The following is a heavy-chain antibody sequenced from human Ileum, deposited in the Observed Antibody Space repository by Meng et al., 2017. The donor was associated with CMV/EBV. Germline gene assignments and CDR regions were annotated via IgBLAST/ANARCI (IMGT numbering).Heavy chain of an antibody. CDR2: INSDGSST. CDR3: AREGGSDVWSGVDAFDI. J-gene: IGHJ3*02. V-gene: IGHV3-74*01. Sequence: GGSLRLSCAASGFTFSSYWMHWVRQAPGKGLVWVSRINSDGSSTSYADSVKGRFTISRDNAKNTLYLQMNSLRAEDTAVYYCAREGGSDVWSGVDAFDIWGQGTMVTVSS. CDR1: GFTFSSYW. D-gene: IGHD3-3*01.